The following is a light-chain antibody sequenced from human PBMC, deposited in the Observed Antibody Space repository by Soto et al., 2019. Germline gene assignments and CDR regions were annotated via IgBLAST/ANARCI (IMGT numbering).Light chain of an antibody. V-gene: IGLV2-14*01. Sequence: QSALTQPASVSGSPGQSITISCTGTSIDVGAYNYVSWYQQHPGKAPKLMIYDVSNRPSGVSSRFSGSKSGNTASLTISGLQAEDDADYYCISYTSSNTLVFGGGTKLTVL. CDR2: DVS. CDR1: SIDVGAYNY. CDR3: ISYTSSNTLV. J-gene: IGLJ3*02.